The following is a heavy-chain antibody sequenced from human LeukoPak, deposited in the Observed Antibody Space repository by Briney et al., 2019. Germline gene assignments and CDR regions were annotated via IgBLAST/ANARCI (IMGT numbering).Heavy chain of an antibody. CDR1: GFTFSSYS. CDR2: ISSSSSSTI. D-gene: IGHD4-11*01. CDR3: ARLHGRDAFSVY. J-gene: IGHJ4*02. Sequence: GGSLRLSCAASGFTFSSYSMNWVRQAPGKGLEWVSYISSSSSSTIYYADSVKGRFTISRDNAENSLYLQMNSLRAEDTAVYYCARLHGRDAFSVYWGQGTLVTVSS. V-gene: IGHV3-48*01.